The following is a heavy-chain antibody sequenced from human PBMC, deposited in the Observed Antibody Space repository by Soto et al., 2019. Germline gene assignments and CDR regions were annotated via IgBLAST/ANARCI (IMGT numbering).Heavy chain of an antibody. CDR1: SGSISSYY. D-gene: IGHD3-22*01. V-gene: IGHV4-59*01. Sequence: PSETLSLTCTVSSGSISSYYWSWIRQPPGKGLEWIGYIYYSGSTNYNPSLKSRVTISVDTSKNQFSLKLSSVTAADTAVYYCARGYYDSSGYYGFDPWGQGTLVTVSS. J-gene: IGHJ5*02. CDR2: IYYSGST. CDR3: ARGYYDSSGYYGFDP.